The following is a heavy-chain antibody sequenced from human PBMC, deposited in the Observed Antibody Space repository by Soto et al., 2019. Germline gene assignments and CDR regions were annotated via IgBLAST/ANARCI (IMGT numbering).Heavy chain of an antibody. V-gene: IGHV1-69*01. CDR1: GGIFGSHG. CDR3: VRDRRMDYSDPHDEFVAADYEV. Sequence: QVQLIQSEAEVKKPGSSVRVSCTASGGIFGSHGFSWGRQAPGQRLEWVGGFIPIFRTLTYTEKFQARVRIAADASTKTGYLDLSSLTSQDTAVYYCVRDRRMDYSDPHDEFVAADYEVWGQGTMVSVSS. D-gene: IGHD3-22*01. CDR2: FIPIFRTL. J-gene: IGHJ3*01.